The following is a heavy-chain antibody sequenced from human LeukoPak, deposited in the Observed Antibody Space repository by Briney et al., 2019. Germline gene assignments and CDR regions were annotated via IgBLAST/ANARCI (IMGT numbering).Heavy chain of an antibody. V-gene: IGHV3-23*01. D-gene: IGHD3-10*01. J-gene: IGHJ5*02. CDR1: GFTFSSYA. CDR3: ARERLWSPYSFDP. CDR2: ISGSGGST. Sequence: GGSLRLSCAASGFTFSSYAMSWVRQAPGKGLEWVSAISGSGGSTYYADSVKGRFTISRDNSKNSLHLQMNSLRAEDTAVYYCARERLWSPYSFDPWGQGTLVTVSS.